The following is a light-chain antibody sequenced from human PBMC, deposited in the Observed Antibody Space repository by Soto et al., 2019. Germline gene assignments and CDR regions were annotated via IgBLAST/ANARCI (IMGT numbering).Light chain of an antibody. J-gene: IGLJ1*01. CDR1: SSDVGSYNL. Sequence: QSALTQPASVSGSPGQSITISCTGTSSDVGSYNLISWYQQYPDKAPKLMIYEVSKRPSGVSNRFSGSKSGNTASLTISGLQAEDEAGYYCCSYAGSSTFYVFGSGTKLTVL. CDR3: CSYAGSSTFYV. CDR2: EVS. V-gene: IGLV2-23*02.